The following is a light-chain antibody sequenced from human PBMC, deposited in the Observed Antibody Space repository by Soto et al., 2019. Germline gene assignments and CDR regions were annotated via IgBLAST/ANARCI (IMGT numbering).Light chain of an antibody. V-gene: IGLV3-1*01. CDR3: QVWDSKTVV. CDR1: KLENKY. Sequence: SYELTQPPSVSVSPGQTASIPCSGDKLENKYTAWFQQKPGQSPLLVIYEDGKRPSGIPERFSGSNSGNTATLTISGTQAVDEAAYYCQVWDSKTVVFGGGTKLTVL. CDR2: EDG. J-gene: IGLJ2*01.